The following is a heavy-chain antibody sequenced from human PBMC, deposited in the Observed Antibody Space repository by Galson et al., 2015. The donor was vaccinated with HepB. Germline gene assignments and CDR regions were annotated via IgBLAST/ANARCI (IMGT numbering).Heavy chain of an antibody. CDR3: ARDLRVDTAMVTEAFDI. J-gene: IGHJ3*02. CDR1: GGSISSSSYY. CDR2: IYYSGST. D-gene: IGHD5-18*01. V-gene: IGHV4-39*02. Sequence: ETLSLTCTVSGGSISSSSYYWGWIRQPPGKRLEWIGSIYYSGSTYYNPSLKSRVTISVDTSKNQFSLKLSSVTAADTAAYYCARDLRVDTAMVTEAFDIWGQGTMVTVSS.